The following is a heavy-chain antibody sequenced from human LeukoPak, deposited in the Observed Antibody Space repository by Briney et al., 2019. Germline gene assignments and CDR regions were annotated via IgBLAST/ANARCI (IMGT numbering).Heavy chain of an antibody. V-gene: IGHV3-11*01. J-gene: IGHJ4*02. Sequence: GGSLRLSCAASGFTFSDYSMSWIRQAPGKGLEWVSYLDSSGSIIYYADPVKGRFTISRDNAKNSLYLQMNSLRAEDTAVYYCARRISLEYWGQGTLVTVPS. CDR3: ARRISLEY. D-gene: IGHD2-15*01. CDR1: GFTFSDYS. CDR2: LDSSGSII.